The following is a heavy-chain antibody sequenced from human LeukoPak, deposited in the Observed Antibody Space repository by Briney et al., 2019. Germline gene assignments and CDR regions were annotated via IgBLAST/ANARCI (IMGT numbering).Heavy chain of an antibody. D-gene: IGHD3-3*01. V-gene: IGHV3-21*01. Sequence: GGSLRLSCAASGFTFSSYSMNWVRQAPGKGLEWVSSISSSSSYIYYADSVKGRFTISRDNAKNSLYLQMNSLRAEDTAVYYCAREANYDFWSGYYIDYWGQGTLVTVSS. J-gene: IGHJ4*02. CDR3: AREANYDFWSGYYIDY. CDR2: ISSSSSYI. CDR1: GFTFSSYS.